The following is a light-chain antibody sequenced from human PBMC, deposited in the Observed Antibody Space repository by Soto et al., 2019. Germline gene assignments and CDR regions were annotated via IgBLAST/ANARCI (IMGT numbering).Light chain of an antibody. J-gene: IGLJ2*01. CDR1: SSNIGSNY. V-gene: IGLV1-47*02. CDR2: SNN. Sequence: QSVLTQPTSASGTPGQRVTIHCSGSSSNIGSNYAYWYQQLPGTAPKLLIYSNNQRPSGVPDRFSGSKSGTSASLAISGLRSEDEADYYCAAWDDSQSGYVVFGGGTKLTVL. CDR3: AAWDDSQSGYVV.